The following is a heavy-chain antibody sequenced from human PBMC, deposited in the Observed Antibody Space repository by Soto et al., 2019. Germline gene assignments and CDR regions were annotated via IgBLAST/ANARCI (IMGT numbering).Heavy chain of an antibody. Sequence: PGGSLRLSCAASGFTVSSNYMSWVRQAPGKGLERVSAISGSGVSTYYADSVKGRFTISRDNSKNTLYLQMNSLRAEDTAVYYCAKSPGMYYYDSSGYYHYDYWGQGTLVTVSS. CDR1: GFTVSSNY. D-gene: IGHD3-22*01. V-gene: IGHV3-23*01. CDR3: AKSPGMYYYDSSGYYHYDY. J-gene: IGHJ4*02. CDR2: ISGSGVST.